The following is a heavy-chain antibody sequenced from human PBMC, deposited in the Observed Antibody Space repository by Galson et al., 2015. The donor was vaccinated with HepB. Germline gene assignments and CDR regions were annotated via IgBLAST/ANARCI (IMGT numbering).Heavy chain of an antibody. CDR3: ARSIVGATSVAAEAFDI. Sequence: SVKVSCKASGYTFTGYHMHWVRQAPGQGLEWMGWINPNSGGTNYAQKFQGWVTMTRDTSISTAYMELSRLRSDDTAVYYCARSIVGATSVAAEAFDIWGQGTMVTVSS. D-gene: IGHD1-26*01. V-gene: IGHV1-2*04. CDR2: INPNSGGT. CDR1: GYTFTGYH. J-gene: IGHJ3*02.